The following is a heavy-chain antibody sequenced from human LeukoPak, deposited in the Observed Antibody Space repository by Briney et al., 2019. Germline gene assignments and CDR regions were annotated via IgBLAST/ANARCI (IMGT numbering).Heavy chain of an antibody. D-gene: IGHD6-19*01. CDR3: VRSVSGWYGAYDS. CDR1: GFTFDDYA. CDR2: ISWNSVTT. V-gene: IGHV3-9*01. Sequence: GGSLRLSCAASGFTFDDYAMHWVRPAPGKGLEWVSGISWNSVTTGYADSVKGRFTISRDNAKNSLFLQMNSLRVEDTAFYYCVRSVSGWYGAYDSWGQGTLVTVSS. J-gene: IGHJ4*02.